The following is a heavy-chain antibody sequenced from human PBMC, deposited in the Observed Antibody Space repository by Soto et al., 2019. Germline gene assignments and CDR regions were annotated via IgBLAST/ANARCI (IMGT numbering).Heavy chain of an antibody. Sequence: ASVKVSCKASGYTFTSYDINWVRQATGQGLEWMGRMNPSSGYTVYAQKFQGRVTMTRNTSISTAYMELSSLRSEDTAVYYCARVGGPDTAWGQGTLVTVSS. V-gene: IGHV1-8*01. J-gene: IGHJ5*02. D-gene: IGHD5-18*01. CDR3: ARVGGPDTA. CDR2: MNPSSGYT. CDR1: GYTFTSYD.